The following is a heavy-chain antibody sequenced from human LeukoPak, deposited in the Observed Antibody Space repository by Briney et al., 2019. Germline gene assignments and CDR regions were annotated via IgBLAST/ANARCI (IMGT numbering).Heavy chain of an antibody. V-gene: IGHV1-2*02. CDR2: INPNSGGT. CDR1: GYTFTGYY. D-gene: IGHD3-22*01. J-gene: IGHJ5*02. Sequence: ASVKVSCKASGYTFTGYYMHWVRQAPGQGLEWMGWINPNSGGTNYAQKFQGRVTMTRDTSISTAYMELSRLRSDDTAVYYCARDLDYYDSSGYYYWSDPWGQGTRVTVSS. CDR3: ARDLDYYDSSGYYYWSDP.